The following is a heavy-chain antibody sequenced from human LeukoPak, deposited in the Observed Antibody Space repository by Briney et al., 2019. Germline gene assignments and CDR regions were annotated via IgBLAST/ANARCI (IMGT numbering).Heavy chain of an antibody. CDR2: IIPILGIA. CDR1: GGTFSSYT. Sequence: ASVKVSCKASGGTFSSYTISWGRQAPGQGLEWMGRIIPILGIANYAQKFQGRVTITADKSTSTAYMELSSLRSEDTAAYYCARDPAGGTDAFDIWGQGTMVTVSS. J-gene: IGHJ3*02. V-gene: IGHV1-69*04. CDR3: ARDPAGGTDAFDI. D-gene: IGHD2-15*01.